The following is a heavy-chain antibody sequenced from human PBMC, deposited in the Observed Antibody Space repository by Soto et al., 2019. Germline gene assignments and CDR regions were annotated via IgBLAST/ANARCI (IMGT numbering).Heavy chain of an antibody. Sequence: ASVKVSCKASGYTFTSYGISWVRQAPGQGLEWMGWISAYNGNTNYAQKLQGRVTMTTDTSTSTAYMELRSLRSDDTAVYYCARDPGIAVAGRWFDPWGQGTLVTVSS. D-gene: IGHD6-19*01. J-gene: IGHJ5*02. V-gene: IGHV1-18*01. CDR2: ISAYNGNT. CDR3: ARDPGIAVAGRWFDP. CDR1: GYTFTSYG.